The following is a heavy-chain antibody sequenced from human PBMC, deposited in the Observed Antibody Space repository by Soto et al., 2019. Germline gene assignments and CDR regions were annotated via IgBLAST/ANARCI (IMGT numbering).Heavy chain of an antibody. J-gene: IGHJ4*02. D-gene: IGHD3-3*01. V-gene: IGHV3-21*01. CDR2: ISSSSSYI. CDR1: GFTFSSYS. CDR3: ARDYYDFWSGYYGA. Sequence: EVQLVESGGGLVKPGGSLRLSCAASGFTFSSYSMNWVRQAPGKGLEWVSSISSSSSYIYYADSVKGRFTISRDNAKNSLYLQMNSLRAEDTAVYSCARDYYDFWSGYYGAWGQGTLVTVSS.